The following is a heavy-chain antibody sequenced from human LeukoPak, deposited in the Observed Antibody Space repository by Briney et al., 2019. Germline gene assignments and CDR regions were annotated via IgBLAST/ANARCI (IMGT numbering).Heavy chain of an antibody. CDR2: ISGSGGST. V-gene: IGHV3-23*01. Sequence: PGGSLRLSCAASGFTFSSYAMSWVRQAPGKGLEWVSAISGSGGSTYYADSVKGRFTISRDNSKNTLYLQMNSLRAGDTAVYYCAKGGPNCSGGSCYYYYYMDVWGKGTTVTVSS. CDR1: GFTFSSYA. D-gene: IGHD2-15*01. CDR3: AKGGPNCSGGSCYYYYYMDV. J-gene: IGHJ6*03.